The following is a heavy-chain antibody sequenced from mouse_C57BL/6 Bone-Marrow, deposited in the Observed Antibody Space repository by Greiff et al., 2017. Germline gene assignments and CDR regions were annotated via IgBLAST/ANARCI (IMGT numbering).Heavy chain of an antibody. Sequence: VQLQQSGAELVRPGASVKLSCTASGFNIKDDYIHWVKQRPEQGLEWIGWIAPEIGDTEYASKFQGKATIPSDTSSNTAYLQLSSLTSEDTAVYYCSSFDGNYFDFWGQGTPLTVAS. V-gene: IGHV14-4*01. D-gene: IGHD2-3*01. J-gene: IGHJ2*01. CDR1: GFNIKDDY. CDR3: SSFDGNYFDF. CDR2: IAPEIGDT.